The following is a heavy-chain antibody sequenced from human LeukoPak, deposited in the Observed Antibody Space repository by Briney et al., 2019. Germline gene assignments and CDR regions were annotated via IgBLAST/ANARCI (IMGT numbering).Heavy chain of an antibody. D-gene: IGHD1-26*01. CDR3: ARENSGSYREFDY. CDR1: GGLLRRFY. J-gene: IGHJ4*02. Sequence: SDTLSLTCTVSGGLLRRFYRRWIREPAGKGLECIGRIYTSGSTNYNASLKSRVSMSVDTSKNQFSLKLSSVTAADTAVFYCARENSGSYREFDYWGQGTLVTVSS. V-gene: IGHV4-4*07. CDR2: IYTSGST.